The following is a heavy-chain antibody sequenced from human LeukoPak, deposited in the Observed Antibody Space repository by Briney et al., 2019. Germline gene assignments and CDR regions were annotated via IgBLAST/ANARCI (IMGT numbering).Heavy chain of an antibody. Sequence: SVKVSCKASGGTFSSYAISWVRQAPGQGLEWMGGIIPIFGTANYAQKFQGRVTITTDESTSTAYMELSSLRSEDTAVYYCAREREGSGNFDYWGQGTLVTVSS. CDR2: IIPIFGTA. CDR3: AREREGSGNFDY. D-gene: IGHD3-10*01. CDR1: GGTFSSYA. V-gene: IGHV1-69*05. J-gene: IGHJ4*02.